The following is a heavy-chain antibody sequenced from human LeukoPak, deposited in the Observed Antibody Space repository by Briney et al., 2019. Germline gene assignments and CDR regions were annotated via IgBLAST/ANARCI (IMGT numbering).Heavy chain of an antibody. J-gene: IGHJ4*02. D-gene: IGHD3-22*01. Sequence: SETLSLTCAVYGGSFSGYYWSLIRQPPGKGLEWIGEINHSGSTNYNPSLKSRVTISVDTSKNQFSLKLSSVTAADTAVYYCARSYYDSSGSHYYFDYWGQGTLVTVSS. CDR1: GGSFSGYY. CDR2: INHSGST. V-gene: IGHV4-34*01. CDR3: ARSYYDSSGSHYYFDY.